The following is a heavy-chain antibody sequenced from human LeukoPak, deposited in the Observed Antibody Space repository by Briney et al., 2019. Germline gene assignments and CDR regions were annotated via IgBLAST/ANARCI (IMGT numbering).Heavy chain of an antibody. Sequence: PGRSLRLSCAASGFTFTTYTMHWVRQAPGKGLEWVAVISFDGTNKFYADSVKGRFTISRDNSNNMLYLQMNSLRAEDTAVYYCVSDWDGYWGQGTLVTVSS. CDR3: VSDWDGY. D-gene: IGHD1-26*01. CDR2: ISFDGTNK. V-gene: IGHV3-30*04. CDR1: GFTFTTYT. J-gene: IGHJ4*02.